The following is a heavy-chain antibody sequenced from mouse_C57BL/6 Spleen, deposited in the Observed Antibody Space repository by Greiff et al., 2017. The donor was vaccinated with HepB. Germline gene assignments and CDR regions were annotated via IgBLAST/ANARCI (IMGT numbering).Heavy chain of an antibody. V-gene: IGHV1-9*01. Sequence: QVQLKESGAELMKPGASVNLSCKATGYTFTGYWIEWVKQRPGHGLEWIGEILPGSGSTNYNEKFKGKATFTADTSSNTAYMQLSSLTTEDSAIYYCARPLFYGSSSFYAMDYWGQGTSVTVSS. J-gene: IGHJ4*01. CDR1: GYTFTGYW. CDR3: ARPLFYGSSSFYAMDY. D-gene: IGHD1-1*01. CDR2: ILPGSGST.